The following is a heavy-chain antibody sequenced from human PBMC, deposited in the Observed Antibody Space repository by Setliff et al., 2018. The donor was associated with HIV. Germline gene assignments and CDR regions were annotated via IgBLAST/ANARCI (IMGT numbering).Heavy chain of an antibody. CDR1: GYTFTSYG. CDR2: FSGYNGNT. J-gene: IGHJ6*03. D-gene: IGHD3-16*01. V-gene: IGHV1-18*01. CDR3: ARAYPWGYVDYYYMDV. Sequence: ASVKVSCKASGYTFTSYGITWVRQAPGQGLEWMGWFSGYNGNTDYAQNLQGRVTMTTDTSTSTAYMELSSLRSDDTAVYYCARAYPWGYVDYYYMDVWGKGTTVTVSS.